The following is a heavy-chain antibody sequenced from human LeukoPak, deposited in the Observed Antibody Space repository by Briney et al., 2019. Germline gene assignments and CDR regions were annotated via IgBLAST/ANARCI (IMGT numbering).Heavy chain of an antibody. CDR2: INHSGST. CDR3: ARGPRIAAAGPDY. D-gene: IGHD6-13*01. V-gene: IGHV4-34*01. Sequence: SETLSLTCAVYGGSFSGYYWSWIRQPPGKGLEWIGEINHSGSTNYNPSLKSRVTISVDTSKNQFSLELSSVTAADTAVYYCARGPRIAAAGPDYWGQGTLVTVSS. J-gene: IGHJ4*02. CDR1: GGSFSGYY.